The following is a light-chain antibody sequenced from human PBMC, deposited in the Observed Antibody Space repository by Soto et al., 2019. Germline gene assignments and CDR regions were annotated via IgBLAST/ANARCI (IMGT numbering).Light chain of an antibody. V-gene: IGKV1-12*01. CDR1: QDSGNL. CDR2: FGS. J-gene: IGKJ2*01. CDR3: QQGDSLPLT. Sequence: IPMTQSPSSMSASVGDRVTLTCRASQDSGNLLAWYHQKPGIAPKHLMYFGSNLQAGCPSRLSVSRSGSDFTITISSLQLEDLATYYCQQGDSLPLTFVRGARVEIK.